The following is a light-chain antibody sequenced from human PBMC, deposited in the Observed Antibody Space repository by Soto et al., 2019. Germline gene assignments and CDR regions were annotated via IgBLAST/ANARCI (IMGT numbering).Light chain of an antibody. V-gene: IGLV2-14*01. Sequence: QSALTQPASVSGSPGQSITISCTGTSSDVGGYNYVSWYQQHPGKAPKLVIYEVTKRPSGVSNRFSGSKSGNTASLTISGLQAEDETDYYCQSYDSSLNGYVFGTGTKLTVL. CDR2: EVT. J-gene: IGLJ1*01. CDR1: SSDVGGYNY. CDR3: QSYDSSLNGYV.